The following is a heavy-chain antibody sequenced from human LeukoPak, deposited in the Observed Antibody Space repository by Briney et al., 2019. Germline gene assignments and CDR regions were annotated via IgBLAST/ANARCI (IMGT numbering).Heavy chain of an antibody. D-gene: IGHD2-15*01. V-gene: IGHV1-69*13. Sequence: ASVTVSFKASGGTFSSYAISWVRQAPGQGLEWMGGIIPIFGTANYAQKFQGRVTITADESTSTAYMELSSLRSEDTAVYYCARDGYCSGGSCHDAFDIWGQGTMVTVSS. CDR1: GGTFSSYA. CDR2: IIPIFGTA. CDR3: ARDGYCSGGSCHDAFDI. J-gene: IGHJ3*02.